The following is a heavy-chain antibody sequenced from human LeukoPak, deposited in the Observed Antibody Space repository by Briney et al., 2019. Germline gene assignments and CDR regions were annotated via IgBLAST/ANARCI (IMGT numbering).Heavy chain of an antibody. D-gene: IGHD3-10*01. Sequence: ASVKVSCKTSEYTFTGYYMYWVRQAPGQGLEWMGWINPNSGGTNYAQKFQGRVTMTRDTSISTAYMELSRLRSDDTAVYYCARDSASGSYFPDYWGQGTLVTVSS. J-gene: IGHJ4*02. CDR3: ARDSASGSYFPDY. CDR2: INPNSGGT. V-gene: IGHV1-2*02. CDR1: EYTFTGYY.